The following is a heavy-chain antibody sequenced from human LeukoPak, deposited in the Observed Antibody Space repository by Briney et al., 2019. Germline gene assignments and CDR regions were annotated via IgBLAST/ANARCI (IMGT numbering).Heavy chain of an antibody. CDR1: GYTFTGYY. CDR2: INPNSGGT. Sequence: ASVKVSCKASGYTFTGYYMHWVRQAPGQGLEWMGWINPNSGGTNYAQKFQGRVTMTRDTSISTAYMELSRLRSDDTAVYYCARVGYYYGSGSSNLGMDVWGQGTTVTVSS. D-gene: IGHD3-10*01. J-gene: IGHJ6*02. V-gene: IGHV1-2*02. CDR3: ARVGYYYGSGSSNLGMDV.